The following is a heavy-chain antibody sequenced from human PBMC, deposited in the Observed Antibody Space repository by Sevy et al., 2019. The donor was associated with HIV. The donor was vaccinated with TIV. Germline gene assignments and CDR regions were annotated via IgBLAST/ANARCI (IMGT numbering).Heavy chain of an antibody. Sequence: SETLSLTCAVSGGSISSSNWWSWVRQPPGKGLEWIGEIYRSGSTNYNPSLKSRVTISVDKSKNQFSLKLSSVTAADTAVYYCARAGIAVDGRENYFDYWGQGTLVTVSS. CDR1: GGSISSSNW. V-gene: IGHV4-4*02. D-gene: IGHD6-19*01. J-gene: IGHJ4*02. CDR2: IYRSGST. CDR3: ARAGIAVDGRENYFDY.